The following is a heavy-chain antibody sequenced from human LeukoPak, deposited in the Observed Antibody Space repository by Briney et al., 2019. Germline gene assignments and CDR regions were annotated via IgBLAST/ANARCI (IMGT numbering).Heavy chain of an antibody. CDR2: IIPIFGTA. V-gene: IGHV1-69*06. J-gene: IGHJ4*02. CDR1: GYTFTGYY. D-gene: IGHD1-26*01. CDR3: VMSGSYYGGRDDY. Sequence: SVKVSCKASGYTFTGYYMHWVRQAPGQGLEWMGGIIPIFGTANYAQKFQGRVTITADKSTSTAYMELSSLRSEDTAVYYCVMSGSYYGGRDDYWGQGTLVTVSS.